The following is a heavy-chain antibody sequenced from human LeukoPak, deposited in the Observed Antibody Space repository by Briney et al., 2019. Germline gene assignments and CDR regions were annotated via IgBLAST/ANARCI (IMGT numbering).Heavy chain of an antibody. V-gene: IGHV3-74*01. CDR3: ARGGQGAVDY. CDR1: GFTFSSNW. CDR2: INNDGTVT. D-gene: IGHD3-16*01. Sequence: GGSLRLSCAASGFTFSSNWMHGVREAPGKGVGCVSFINNDGTVTSSAHSVKGRFTISRANAKNTLYLQMNSLRAEDTAMYYCARGGQGAVDYWGPGTLVTVSS. J-gene: IGHJ4*02.